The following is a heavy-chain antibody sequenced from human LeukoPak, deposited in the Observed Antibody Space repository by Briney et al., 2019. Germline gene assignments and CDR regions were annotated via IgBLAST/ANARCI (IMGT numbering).Heavy chain of an antibody. D-gene: IGHD2-15*01. CDR3: ARERAGYCSGGSCYSVRYYYGMDV. J-gene: IGHJ6*04. CDR2: LWPAGTTV. Sequence: PGGSLRLSCAASGFIFSDSYMSWVRQAPGKGLEWVATLWPAGTTVHYLDSVQGRFIISRDNAENSLYLQMNSLRAEDTAVYYCARERAGYCSGGSCYSVRYYYGMDVWGKGTTVTVSS. V-gene: IGHV3-7*01. CDR1: GFIFSDSY.